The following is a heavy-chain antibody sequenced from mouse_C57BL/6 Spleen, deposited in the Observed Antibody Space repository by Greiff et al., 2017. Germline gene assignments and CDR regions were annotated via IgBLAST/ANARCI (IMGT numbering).Heavy chain of an antibody. D-gene: IGHD1-1*01. V-gene: IGHV8-8*01. CDR3: ARVSCGSSYWYFDV. Sequence: QVTLKESGPGILQPSQTLSLTCSFSGFSLSTFGMGVGWIRQPSGKGLEWVAHLWWDAAKYNNPALKSQLTISNDTSKNQVFLKIANVETADTATYYCARVSCGSSYWYFDVWGTGTTVTVSS. CDR1: GFSLSTFGMG. J-gene: IGHJ1*03. CDR2: LWWDAAK.